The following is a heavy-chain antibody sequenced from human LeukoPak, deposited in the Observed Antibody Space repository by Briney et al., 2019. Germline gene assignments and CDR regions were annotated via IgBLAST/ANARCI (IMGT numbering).Heavy chain of an antibody. CDR3: ARERSITMVRGVDSPYYFDY. Sequence: GGSLRLSCAASGFTFSSYGMHWVRQAPGKGLEWVAVIWYDGSNKYYADSVKGRFTISRDNSKNTLYLQMNSLRAEDTAVYYCARERSITMVRGVDSPYYFDYWGQGTLVTVSS. D-gene: IGHD3-10*01. CDR2: IWYDGSNK. V-gene: IGHV3-33*01. J-gene: IGHJ4*02. CDR1: GFTFSSYG.